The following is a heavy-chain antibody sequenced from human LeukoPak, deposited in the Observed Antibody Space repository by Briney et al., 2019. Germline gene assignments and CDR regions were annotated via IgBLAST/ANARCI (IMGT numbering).Heavy chain of an antibody. J-gene: IGHJ5*02. Sequence: SVKVSCKASGGTFSSYAISWVRQAPGQGLEWMGGIIPIFGTANYAQKFQGRVTITADESTSTAYMELSSLRSEDTAVYYCARDNEVLERPWFDPWGQGTLVTVSS. CDR1: GGTFSSYA. CDR3: ARDNEVLERPWFDP. D-gene: IGHD1-1*01. CDR2: IIPIFGTA. V-gene: IGHV1-69*13.